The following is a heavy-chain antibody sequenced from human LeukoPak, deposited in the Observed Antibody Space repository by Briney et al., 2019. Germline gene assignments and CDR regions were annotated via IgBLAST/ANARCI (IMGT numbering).Heavy chain of an antibody. J-gene: IGHJ4*02. CDR2: ISGSGGST. Sequence: QAGGSLRLSCAASGFTFSSYAMSWVRQAPGRGLEWVSAISGSGGSTYYADSVKGRFTISRDNSKNTLYLQMNSLRAEDTAVYYCAKEVLSGYDLGYFDYWGQGTLVTVSS. D-gene: IGHD5-12*01. CDR1: GFTFSSYA. V-gene: IGHV3-23*01. CDR3: AKEVLSGYDLGYFDY.